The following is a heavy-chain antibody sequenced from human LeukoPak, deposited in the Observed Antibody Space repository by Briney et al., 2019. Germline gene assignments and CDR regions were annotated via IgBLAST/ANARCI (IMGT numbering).Heavy chain of an antibody. D-gene: IGHD3-22*01. CDR2: ISGSGGST. CDR3: AKARTSPMIVVVYAFDI. V-gene: IGHV3-23*01. CDR1: GFTFSSYA. Sequence: QPGGSLRLSCAASGFTFSSYAMSWVRQAPGKGLEWVSGISGSGGSTYYAESVKGRFTVSRDNSKNTLYLQMNSLRAEDTAVYYCAKARTSPMIVVVYAFDIWGQGTMVTVSS. J-gene: IGHJ3*02.